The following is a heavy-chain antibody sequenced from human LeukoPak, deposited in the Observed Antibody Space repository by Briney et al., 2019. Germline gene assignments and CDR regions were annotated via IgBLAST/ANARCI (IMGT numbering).Heavy chain of an antibody. CDR3: AKELFTGDYYGMDV. V-gene: IGHV3-7*01. CDR1: GFTFSSYC. Sequence: GGPLRLSCAASGFTFSSYCMSWVRQAPGKGLEWVANIKQDGSERYYVDSVKGRFTISRDNDKNSLYLQMNSLRAEDTAVYYCAKELFTGDYYGMDVWGQGTTVTVSS. CDR2: IKQDGSER. D-gene: IGHD3-10*01. J-gene: IGHJ6*02.